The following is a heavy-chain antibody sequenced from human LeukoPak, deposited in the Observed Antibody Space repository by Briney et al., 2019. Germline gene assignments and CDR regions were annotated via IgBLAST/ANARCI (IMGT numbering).Heavy chain of an antibody. V-gene: IGHV1-3*01. Sequence: ASVKVSCKASGYTFTSYAMHWVRQAPGQRLEWMGWINAGNGNTKYSQKFQGRVTITTDTSTSTAYMELRSLRSDDTAVYYCARRYGSGSYWFDPWGQGTLVTVSS. CDR1: GYTFTSYA. CDR2: INAGNGNT. D-gene: IGHD3-10*01. CDR3: ARRYGSGSYWFDP. J-gene: IGHJ5*02.